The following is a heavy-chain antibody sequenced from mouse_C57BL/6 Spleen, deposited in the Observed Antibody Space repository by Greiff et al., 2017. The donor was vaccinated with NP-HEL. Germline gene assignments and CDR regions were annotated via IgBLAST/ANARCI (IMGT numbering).Heavy chain of an antibody. J-gene: IGHJ1*03. CDR2: IDPANGNT. CDR3: ARYYGNYGFSYWYFDV. Sequence: EVQLQQSVAELVRPGASVKLSCTASGFNIKNTYMHWVKQRPEQGLAWIGRIDPANGNTKYAPQFQGKATITAATSSTTAYLQLSSLTSEDTAIYYCARYYGNYGFSYWYFDVWGTGTTVTVSS. CDR1: GFNIKNTY. D-gene: IGHD2-1*01. V-gene: IGHV14-3*01.